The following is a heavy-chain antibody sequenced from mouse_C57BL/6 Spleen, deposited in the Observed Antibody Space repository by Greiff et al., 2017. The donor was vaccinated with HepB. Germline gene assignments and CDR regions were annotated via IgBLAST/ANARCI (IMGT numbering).Heavy chain of an antibody. CDR2: ISSGGDYI. D-gene: IGHD2-5*01. V-gene: IGHV5-9-1*02. J-gene: IGHJ4*01. CDR1: GFTFSSYA. CDR3: TRAYSNYVYYAMDY. Sequence: EVMLVESGEGLVKPGGSLKLSCAASGFTFSSYAMSWVRQTPEKRLEWVAYISSGGDYIYYADTVKGRFTISRDNARNTLYLQMSSLKSEDTAMYYGTRAYSNYVYYAMDYWGQGTSVTVSS.